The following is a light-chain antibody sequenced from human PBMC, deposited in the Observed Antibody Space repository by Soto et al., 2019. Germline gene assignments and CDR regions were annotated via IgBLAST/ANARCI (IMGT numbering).Light chain of an antibody. CDR3: CSYAGSVV. CDR2: EVS. CDR1: SSDVGGYNY. Sequence: QSVLTQPASVSGSPGQSITISCTGTSSDVGGYNYVSWYQQYPGKAPKLMIFEVSNRPSGVSNRFSGSKSGNTASLTISGLQAEDEADYYCCSYAGSVVFGGGTKVTVL. V-gene: IGLV2-14*01. J-gene: IGLJ2*01.